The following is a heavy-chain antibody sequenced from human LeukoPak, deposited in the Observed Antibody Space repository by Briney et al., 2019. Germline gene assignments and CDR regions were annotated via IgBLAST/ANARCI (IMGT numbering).Heavy chain of an antibody. CDR2: ISYDGSNK. V-gene: IGHV3-30-3*01. CDR3: ARTTTPHYYGSGSYALGY. CDR1: GFTFSTYA. J-gene: IGHJ4*02. Sequence: GGSLRLSCAASGFTFSTYAMHWVRQGPGKGLEWVAVISYDGSNKYYADSVMGRFTISRDNSKNTLYLQMSSLSAEDTAVYYCARTTTPHYYGSGSYALGYWGQGTLVTVSS. D-gene: IGHD3-10*01.